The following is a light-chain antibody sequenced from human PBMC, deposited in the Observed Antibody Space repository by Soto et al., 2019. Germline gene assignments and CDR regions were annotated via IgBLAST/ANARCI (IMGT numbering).Light chain of an antibody. CDR3: QSADSSGTYDVV. CDR2: KDS. CDR1: ALPKQY. V-gene: IGLV3-25*03. Sequence: SYELTQPPSVSVSPGQTARITCSGDALPKQYAYWYQQKPGQAPVLVIYKDSERPSGIPERVSGSSSGTTVTLTISGVQAEDEADYYCQSADSSGTYDVVFGGGTKLTVL. J-gene: IGLJ2*01.